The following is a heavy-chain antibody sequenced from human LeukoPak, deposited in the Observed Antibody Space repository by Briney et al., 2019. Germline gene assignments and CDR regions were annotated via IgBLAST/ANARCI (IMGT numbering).Heavy chain of an antibody. V-gene: IGHV4-4*02. J-gene: IGHJ5*02. CDR3: ARGGAVAGNVWFDP. CDR1: GGYISSSSW. D-gene: IGHD6-19*01. CDR2: IYHSGST. Sequence: NPSGTLSLTCAVSGGYISSSSWWSWVRQPPGKGLEWIGEIYHSGSTNYNPSLKSRVTISVDKSKNQFSLKLSSVTAADTAVYYCARGGAVAGNVWFDPWGQGTLVTVSS.